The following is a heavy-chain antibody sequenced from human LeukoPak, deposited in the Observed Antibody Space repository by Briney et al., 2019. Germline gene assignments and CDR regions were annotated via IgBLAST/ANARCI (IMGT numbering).Heavy chain of an antibody. CDR2: ISSSSSYI. V-gene: IGHV3-21*01. Sequence: GGSLRLSCAASGFTFSSYAMSWVRQAPGKGLEWVSSISSSSSYIYYADSVKGRFTISRDNAKNSLYLQMNSLRAEDTAVYYCARDSYSSTDYWGQGALVTVSS. CDR1: GFTFSSYA. D-gene: IGHD6-13*01. J-gene: IGHJ4*02. CDR3: ARDSYSSTDY.